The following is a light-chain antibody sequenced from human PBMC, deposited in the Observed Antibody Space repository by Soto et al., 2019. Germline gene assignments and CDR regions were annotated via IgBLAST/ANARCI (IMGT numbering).Light chain of an antibody. CDR1: SRDVVGYNY. CDR2: DVS. J-gene: IGLJ1*01. Sequence: QSVLTQPASVSGSSGQAITISCTGTSRDVVGYNYVSWYQHHPGKAPKLMIYDVSNRPSGVSNRFSGSKSGNTASLTISGLQPEDEADYYCSSYTTSNTRQIVFGTGTKVTVL. V-gene: IGLV2-14*03. CDR3: SSYTTSNTRQIV.